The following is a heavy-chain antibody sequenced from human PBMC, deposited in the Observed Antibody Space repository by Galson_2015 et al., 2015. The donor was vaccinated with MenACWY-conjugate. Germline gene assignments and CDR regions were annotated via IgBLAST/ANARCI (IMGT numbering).Heavy chain of an antibody. Sequence: ETLSLTCTVSGGSISSSSYYWGWIRQPPGKGLEWIGSIYYSGSTYYNPSLKSRVTISVDTSKNQFSLKLSSVTAADTAVYYCARDQPTPRDLWFSGVDVWGQGTTVTVSS. CDR3: ARDQPTPRDLWFSGVDV. CDR1: GGSISSSSYY. V-gene: IGHV4-39*07. CDR2: IYYSGST. J-gene: IGHJ6*02. D-gene: IGHD3-10*01.